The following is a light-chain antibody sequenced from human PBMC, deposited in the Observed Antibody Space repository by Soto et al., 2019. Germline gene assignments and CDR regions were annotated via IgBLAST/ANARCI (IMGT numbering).Light chain of an antibody. Sequence: EIVLTQSPGTLSLSPGERATLSCRASQSFRGLLAWYQQRPGQAPRLLIYGAFNRATGIPARFSGSGSGTDFTLTISSLEPEDSAVYYCQQRNVWPPVTFGQGTRRRL. J-gene: IGKJ5*01. CDR2: GAF. CDR3: QQRNVWPPVT. CDR1: QSFRGL. V-gene: IGKV3-11*01.